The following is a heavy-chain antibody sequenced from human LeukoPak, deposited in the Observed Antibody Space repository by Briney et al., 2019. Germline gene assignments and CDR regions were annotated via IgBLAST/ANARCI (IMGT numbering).Heavy chain of an antibody. CDR2: IPYDGSNK. V-gene: IGHV3-30*04. J-gene: IGHJ1*01. CDR1: GFTFSGYT. CDR3: ARDSGWYRGYFQH. D-gene: IGHD6-19*01. Sequence: GGSLRLSCAASGFTFSGYTIHWVRQAPGKGLEWVAVIPYDGSNKYFADSVKGRFTISRDNSKNTLYLQMNSLRAEDTAVYYCARDSGWYRGYFQHWGQGTLVTVSS.